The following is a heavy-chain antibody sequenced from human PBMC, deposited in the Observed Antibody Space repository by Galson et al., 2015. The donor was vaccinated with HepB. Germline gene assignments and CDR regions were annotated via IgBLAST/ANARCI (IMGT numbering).Heavy chain of an antibody. D-gene: IGHD4-23*01. CDR1: GGTFSSYA. J-gene: IGHJ4*02. CDR2: IIPIFGTA. CDR3: ATPPSWRGNSPFFDY. V-gene: IGHV1-69*13. Sequence: SVKVSCKASGGTFSSYAISWVRQAPGQGLEWMGGIIPIFGTANYAQKFQGRVTITADESTSTAYMELSSLRSEDTAVYYCATPPSWRGNSPFFDYWGQGTLVTVSS.